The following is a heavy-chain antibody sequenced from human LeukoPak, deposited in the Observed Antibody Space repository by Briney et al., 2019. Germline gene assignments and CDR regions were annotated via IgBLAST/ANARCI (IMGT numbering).Heavy chain of an antibody. CDR1: GYTFTRYD. Sequence: ASVEVSCKASGYTFTRYDINWVPQATGQGLEWMGWINPNRVNTGYAQKFQGRVTMTRNTSISTAYMELSSLRSEDTAVYYCARGRVHYDSSLYDYWGQGTLVTVSS. D-gene: IGHD3-22*01. J-gene: IGHJ4*02. CDR3: ARGRVHYDSSLYDY. V-gene: IGHV1-8*01. CDR2: INPNRVNT.